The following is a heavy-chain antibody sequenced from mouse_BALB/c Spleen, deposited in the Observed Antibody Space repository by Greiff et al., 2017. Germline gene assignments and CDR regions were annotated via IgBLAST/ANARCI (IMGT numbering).Heavy chain of an antibody. V-gene: IGHV3-2*02. CDR1: GYSITSDYA. D-gene: IGHD2-1*01. CDR2: ISYSGST. Sequence: EVNLVESGPGLVKPSQSLSLTCTVAGYSITSDYAWNWIRQFPGNKLEWMGYISYSGSTSYNPSLKSRISITRDTSKNQFFLQLNSVTTEDTATYYCARGYYGSHFDYWGQGTTLTVSS. CDR3: ARGYYGSHFDY. J-gene: IGHJ2*01.